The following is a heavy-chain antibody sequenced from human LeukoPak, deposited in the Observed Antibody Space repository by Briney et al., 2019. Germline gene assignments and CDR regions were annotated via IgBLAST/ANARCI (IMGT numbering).Heavy chain of an antibody. CDR1: GGSISSYY. Sequence: SETLSLTCTVSGGSISSYYWSWIRQPAGKGLEWIGRIYISGSGSTNYNPSLKSRVTMSVDTSKNRFSLKLSSVTAADTAVYYCARVHSMWVRFGELFNGNWFDPWGQGTLVTVSS. CDR3: ARVHSMWVRFGELFNGNWFDP. J-gene: IGHJ5*02. D-gene: IGHD3-10*01. V-gene: IGHV4-4*07. CDR2: IYISGSGST.